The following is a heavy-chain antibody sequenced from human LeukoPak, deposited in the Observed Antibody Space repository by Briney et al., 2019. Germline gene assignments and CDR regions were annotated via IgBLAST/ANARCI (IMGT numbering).Heavy chain of an antibody. Sequence: SQTLSLTCTVSGGSIRSSSYYWGWIRQPPGKGLEWIGSISYTGSTYYSPSLKSRVTISVDTSKNQFSLKLSSVTAADTAVYYCARAYSSSWYYNWFDPWGQGTLVTVSS. V-gene: IGHV4-39*07. CDR1: GGSIRSSSYY. D-gene: IGHD6-13*01. CDR2: ISYTGST. CDR3: ARAYSSSWYYNWFDP. J-gene: IGHJ5*02.